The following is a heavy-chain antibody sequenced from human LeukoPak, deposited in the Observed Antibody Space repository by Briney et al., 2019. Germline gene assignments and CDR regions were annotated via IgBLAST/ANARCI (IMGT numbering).Heavy chain of an antibody. D-gene: IGHD5-18*01. CDR3: AREFTGYSYGYRLRAFDI. V-gene: IGHV4-31*03. CDR2: IYYSGST. CDR1: GGSISSSSYY. Sequence: SETLSLTCTVSGGSISSSSYYWSWIRQHPGKGLEWIGYIYYSGSTYYNPSLKSRVTISVDTSKNQFSLKLSSVTAADTAVYYCAREFTGYSYGYRLRAFDIWGQGTMVTVSS. J-gene: IGHJ3*02.